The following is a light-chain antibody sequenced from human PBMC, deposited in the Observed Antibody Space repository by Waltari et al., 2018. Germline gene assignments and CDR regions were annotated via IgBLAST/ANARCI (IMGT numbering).Light chain of an antibody. CDR3: QHYHSYPLT. CDR2: YAS. J-gene: IGKJ4*01. V-gene: IGKV1-16*01. Sequence: DIQMTQSPSSLYASVGDTITITCRASLDINNDLAWDQLKSGTAPKSLIYYASNLQSGVPSRFSGSGSGTDFTLTISSLQPEDFATYYCQHYHSYPLTFGGGTKVEIK. CDR1: LDINND.